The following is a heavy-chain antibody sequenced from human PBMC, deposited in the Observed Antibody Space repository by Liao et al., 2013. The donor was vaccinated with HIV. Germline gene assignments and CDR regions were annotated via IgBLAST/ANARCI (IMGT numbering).Heavy chain of an antibody. CDR3: ARDGSYYDFWSGYYFYMDV. Sequence: QVQLQESGPGLVKPSETLSLTCTVSGGSISSYYWSWIRQPAGKGLEWIGRIYTSGSTNYNPSLKSRVTMSVDTSKNQFSLKLSSVTAADTAVYYCARDGSYYDFWSGYYFYMDVWGKGTTVTVSS. V-gene: IGHV4-4*07. CDR1: GGSISSYY. J-gene: IGHJ6*03. D-gene: IGHD3-3*01. CDR2: IYTSGST.